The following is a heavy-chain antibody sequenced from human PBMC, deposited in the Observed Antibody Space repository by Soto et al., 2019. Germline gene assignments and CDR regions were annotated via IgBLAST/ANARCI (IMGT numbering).Heavy chain of an antibody. V-gene: IGHV4-39*01. Sequence: QLQLQESGPGLVKPSETLSLTCTVSGGSISSSSYYWGWIRQPPGKGLEWIGSIYYSGSTYYNPSLKSRVPISVDTSKNQFSLKLSSVTAADTAVYYCARHADCSSTSCLPHYYYYYMDVWGKGTTVTVSS. J-gene: IGHJ6*03. CDR3: ARHADCSSTSCLPHYYYYYMDV. D-gene: IGHD2-2*01. CDR1: GGSISSSSYY. CDR2: IYYSGST.